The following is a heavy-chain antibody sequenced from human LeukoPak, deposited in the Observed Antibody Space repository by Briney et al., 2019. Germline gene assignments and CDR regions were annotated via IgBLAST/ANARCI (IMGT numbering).Heavy chain of an antibody. CDR2: IKQDGSEK. D-gene: IGHD2-2*02. CDR1: GFTFSSYW. J-gene: IGHJ4*02. CDR3: ARDRANQLLYTEDDFCSGINDY. V-gene: IGHV3-7*01. Sequence: PGGSLRLSCAASGFTFSSYWMSWVRQAPGKGLEWVANIKQDGSEKYYVDSVKGRFTISRDNAKNSLYLQMNSLRAEDTAVYYCARDRANQLLYTEDDFCSGINDYWGQGTLVTVSS.